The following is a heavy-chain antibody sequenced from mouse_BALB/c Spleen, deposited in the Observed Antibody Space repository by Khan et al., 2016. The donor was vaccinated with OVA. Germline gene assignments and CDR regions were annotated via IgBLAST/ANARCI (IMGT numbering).Heavy chain of an antibody. CDR2: INPYNAGT. Sequence: VQLQQSGPELVEPGASVKMSCKASGYTFSNYVIHWMKQKPGQGLEWIAYINPYNAGTRYNEKFKGKATLTSDISSTTDYMELNSLTSKDSAFYYCAREASSWDFSFPYWGQGTLVTVSA. CDR3: AREASSWDFSFPY. J-gene: IGHJ3*01. D-gene: IGHD4-1*01. CDR1: GYTFSNYV. V-gene: IGHV1S136*01.